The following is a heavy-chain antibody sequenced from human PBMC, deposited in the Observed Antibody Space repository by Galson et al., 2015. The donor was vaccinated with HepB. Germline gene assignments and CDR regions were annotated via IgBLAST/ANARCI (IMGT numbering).Heavy chain of an antibody. CDR2: INAGNGNT. J-gene: IGHJ4*02. Sequence: SVKVSCKASGYTFTSYAMHWVRQAPGQRLEWMGWINAGNGNTKYSQKFQGRVTITRDTSASTAYMELSSLRSEDTAVYYCARDRKGITIFGVVIHSTPFDYWGQGTLVTVSS. CDR1: GYTFTSYA. V-gene: IGHV1-3*01. D-gene: IGHD3-3*01. CDR3: ARDRKGITIFGVVIHSTPFDY.